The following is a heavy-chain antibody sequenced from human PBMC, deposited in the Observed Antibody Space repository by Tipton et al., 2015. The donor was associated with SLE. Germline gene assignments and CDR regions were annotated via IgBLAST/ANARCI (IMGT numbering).Heavy chain of an antibody. CDR3: ARAPIPNDSSDSGWFDP. D-gene: IGHD3-22*01. CDR2: INHSGST. CDR1: GGSISSGGYY. Sequence: TLSLTCTVSGGSISSGGYYWSWIRQHPGKGLEWIGEINHSGSTNYNPSLKSRVTISVDTSKNQFSLKLSSVTAADTAVYYCARAPIPNDSSDSGWFDPWGQGTLVTVSS. V-gene: IGHV4-31*03. J-gene: IGHJ5*02.